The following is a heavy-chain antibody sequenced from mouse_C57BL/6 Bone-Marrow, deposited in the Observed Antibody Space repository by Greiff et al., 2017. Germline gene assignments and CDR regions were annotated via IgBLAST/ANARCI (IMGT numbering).Heavy chain of an antibody. V-gene: IGHV1-55*01. CDR2: IYPGSGST. J-gene: IGHJ2*01. D-gene: IGHD1-1*02. Sequence: QVQLQQPGAELVKPGASVKMSCKASGYTFTSYWITWVKQRPGQGLEWIGDIYPGSGSTNYNEKFKSKATLTVDTPSSTAYMQLSSLTSEDSAVYYCARRVDDYWGQGTTLTVSS. CDR3: ARRVDDY. CDR1: GYTFTSYW.